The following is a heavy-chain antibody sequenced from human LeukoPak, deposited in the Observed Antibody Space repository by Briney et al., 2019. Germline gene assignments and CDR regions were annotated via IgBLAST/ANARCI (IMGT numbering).Heavy chain of an antibody. V-gene: IGHV4-39*01. D-gene: IGHD2-15*01. CDR1: GGSISSSTYY. J-gene: IGHJ4*02. CDR2: IYYSGST. Sequence: SETLSLTCTVSGGSISSSTYYWGWIRQPPGKGLEWIGSIYYSGSTYYNPSLKSRVTISVDTSKNQFSLKLSSVTAADTAVYYCARHIITAVVAYFDYWGQGTLVNVSS. CDR3: ARHIITAVVAYFDY.